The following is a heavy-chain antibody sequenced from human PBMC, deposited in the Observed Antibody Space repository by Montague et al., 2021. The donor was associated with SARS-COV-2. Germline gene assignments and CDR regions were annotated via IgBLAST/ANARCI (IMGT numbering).Heavy chain of an antibody. D-gene: IGHD3-22*01. Sequence: SETLSLTCTVSGASMSGSYWGWVRQPPGKGPEWIGNIYSSESTHYNPPLKSRVTISVDTSKSQFSLRLTSVTAADTAVYYCVGEGRSSAYAMDYWGQGTLVTVSS. CDR3: VGEGRSSAYAMDY. V-gene: IGHV4-59*01. CDR1: GASMSGSY. CDR2: IYSSEST. J-gene: IGHJ4*02.